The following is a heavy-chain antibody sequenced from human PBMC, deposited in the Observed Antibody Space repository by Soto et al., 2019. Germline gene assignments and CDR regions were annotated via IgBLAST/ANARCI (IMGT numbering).Heavy chain of an antibody. Sequence: GGSFRLSCSSSGFTFISYAVSWVRHAPGKGLEWVSASSVSVVSTYYADSVKGRFTISSDNSKNTLYLKMNSLRAEDKDVYYCAKPITMVRDNWFDPWGQGTLVTVSS. CDR3: AKPITMVRDNWFDP. D-gene: IGHD3-10*01. CDR2: SSVSVVST. J-gene: IGHJ5*02. CDR1: GFTFISYA. V-gene: IGHV3-23*01.